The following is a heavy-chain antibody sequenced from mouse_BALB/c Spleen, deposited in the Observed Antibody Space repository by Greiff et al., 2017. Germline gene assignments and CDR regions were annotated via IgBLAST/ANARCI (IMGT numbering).Heavy chain of an antibody. Sequence: QVQLKQPGAELVKPGASVKLSCKASGYTFTSYWMHWVKQRPGQGLEWIGEINPSNGRTNYNEKFKSKATLTVDKSSSTAYMQLSSLTSEDSAVYYCARPFDYWGQGTTLTVSS. CDR1: GYTFTSYW. J-gene: IGHJ2*01. V-gene: IGHV1S81*02. CDR2: INPSNGRT. CDR3: ARPFDY.